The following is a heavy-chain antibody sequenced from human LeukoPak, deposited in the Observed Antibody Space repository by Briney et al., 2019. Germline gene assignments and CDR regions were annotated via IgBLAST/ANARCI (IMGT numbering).Heavy chain of an antibody. CDR2: IIPIFGTA. D-gene: IGHD3-22*01. CDR1: GATFSSYA. Sequence: SVKVSCKASGATFSSYAISWVRQAPGQGLEWMGGIIPIFGTANYAQKFQGRVTITADESTSTAYMELSSLRSEDTAVYYCAGRQLYYYDSSGYYPFDYWGQGTLVTVSS. V-gene: IGHV1-69*13. CDR3: AGRQLYYYDSSGYYPFDY. J-gene: IGHJ4*02.